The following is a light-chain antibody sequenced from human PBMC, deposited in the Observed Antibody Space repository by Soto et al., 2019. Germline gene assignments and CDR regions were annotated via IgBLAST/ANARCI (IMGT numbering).Light chain of an antibody. CDR2: SYD. CDR1: SSNLGDNA. Sequence: QCVLTQPPSASGAPGQGVRISCSTSSSNLGDNAVNWYQHVPGTAPKLLIYSYDQRPSGVPDRFSGSKSGTSASLAISGLQSEDEADYYCAAWDASLDGYVFGTGTKVTVL. CDR3: AAWDASLDGYV. V-gene: IGLV1-44*01. J-gene: IGLJ1*01.